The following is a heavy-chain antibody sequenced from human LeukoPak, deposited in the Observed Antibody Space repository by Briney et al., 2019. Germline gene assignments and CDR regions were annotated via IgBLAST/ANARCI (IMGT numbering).Heavy chain of an antibody. CDR2: INHSGST. D-gene: IGHD2-15*01. CDR1: GGSFSGYY. CDR3: ARGAVVVAATYYYYYYGMDV. J-gene: IGHJ6*02. V-gene: IGHV4-34*01. Sequence: PSETLSLTCAVYGGSFSGYYWSWIRQPPRKGLEWIGEINHSGSTNYNPSLKSRVTISVDTSKNQFSLKLSSVTAADTAVYYCARGAVVVAATYYYYYYGMDVWGQGTTVTVSS.